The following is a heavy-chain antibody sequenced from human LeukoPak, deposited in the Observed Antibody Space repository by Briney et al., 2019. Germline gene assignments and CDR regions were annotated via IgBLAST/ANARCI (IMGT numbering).Heavy chain of an antibody. CDR1: GGSISSSSYY. CDR2: IYTSGST. J-gene: IGHJ4*02. Sequence: SETLSLTCTVSGGSISSSSYYWGWIRQPPGKGLEWIGRIYTSGSTNYNPSLKSRVTMSVDTSKNQFSLKLSSVTAADTAVYYCARVDYSSVDYWGQGTLVTVSS. D-gene: IGHD2-15*01. V-gene: IGHV4-39*07. CDR3: ARVDYSSVDY.